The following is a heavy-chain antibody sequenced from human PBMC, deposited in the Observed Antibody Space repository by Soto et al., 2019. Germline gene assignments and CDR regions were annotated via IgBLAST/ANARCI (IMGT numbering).Heavy chain of an antibody. J-gene: IGHJ4*02. Sequence: QVQLVQSGAEVKKPGSSVKGPCKASGGTFSSYAISWVRQAPGQGLEWMGGIIPIFGTANYAQKFQGRVTITADESTSTAYMELSSLRSEDTAVYYCASPGNGEVVVILEYWGQGTLVTVSS. CDR1: GGTFSSYA. D-gene: IGHD3-22*01. CDR2: IIPIFGTA. V-gene: IGHV1-69*01. CDR3: ASPGNGEVVVILEY.